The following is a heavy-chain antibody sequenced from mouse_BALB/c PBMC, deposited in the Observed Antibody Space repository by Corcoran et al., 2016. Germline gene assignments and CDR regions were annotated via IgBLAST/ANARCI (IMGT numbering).Heavy chain of an antibody. D-gene: IGHD2-4*01. J-gene: IGHJ1*01. CDR3: ARMRASDYGGWYFDV. Sequence: EVQLQQSGPELVKPGASVKMSCKASGYTFTSYVMHWVKQKPGQGLEWIGYINPYNGGTSYNQKFKGKATLTVDKSSSTAYMELLSLTSEDSAVYYCARMRASDYGGWYFDVWGAGTTVTVSS. V-gene: IGHV1-22*01. CDR1: GYTFTSYV. CDR2: INPYNGGT.